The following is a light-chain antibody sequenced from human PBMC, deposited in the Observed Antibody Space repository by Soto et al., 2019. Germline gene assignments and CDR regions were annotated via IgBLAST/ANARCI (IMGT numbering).Light chain of an antibody. J-gene: IGKJ1*01. V-gene: IGKV3-20*01. CDR1: ETVTGKY. CDR3: QQYSSPPQT. CDR2: AAS. Sequence: EIVLTQSPGTLSLSPGDRATLSCRASETVTGKYLAWYQQKAGQAPRLFIFAASNRATGIPDRFSGSGSGTDFTLTISRLEPEDFAVYFCQQYSSPPQTFGQGTKVEIK.